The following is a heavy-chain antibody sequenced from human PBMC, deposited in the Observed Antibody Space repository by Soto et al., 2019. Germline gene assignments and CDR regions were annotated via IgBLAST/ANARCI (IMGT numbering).Heavy chain of an antibody. V-gene: IGHV1-69*13. J-gene: IGHJ6*02. D-gene: IGHD3-16*01. CDR2: IIPIFGTA. CDR1: GGTFSSYA. CDR3: ARDLRITFGKYGMDV. Sequence: SVKVSCKASGGTFSSYAISWVRQAPGQGLEWMGGIIPIFGTANYAQKFQGRVTITADESTSTAYMELSSLRSEDTAVYYCARDLRITFGKYGMDVWGQGTTVTVSS.